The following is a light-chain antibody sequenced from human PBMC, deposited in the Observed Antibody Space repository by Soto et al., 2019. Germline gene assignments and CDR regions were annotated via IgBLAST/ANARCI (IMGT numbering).Light chain of an antibody. Sequence: EIVMTQSPATLSVSPGERATVSCRASQSVSSNFAWYQQKPGQAPRLLIYGASTRATGIPARFSGSGSGTEFTLTISSLQSEDFAVYYCKQYNIWPQTFGQGTKVDIK. CDR2: GAS. J-gene: IGKJ1*01. CDR3: KQYNIWPQT. CDR1: QSVSSN. V-gene: IGKV3-15*01.